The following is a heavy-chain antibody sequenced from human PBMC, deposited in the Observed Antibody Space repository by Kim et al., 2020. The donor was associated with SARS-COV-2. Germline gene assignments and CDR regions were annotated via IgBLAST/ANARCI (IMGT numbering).Heavy chain of an antibody. Sequence: GGSLRLSCAASGFTFSSYWMHWARQAPGKGLVWVSRINSDGSSTSYADSVTGRFTISRDNAKNTLFLQMNGLRVEDTAVYYCARVRGSGSDRLVDGGQG. CDR1: GFTFSSYW. CDR3: ARVRGSGSDRLVD. V-gene: IGHV3-74*01. CDR2: INSDGSST. J-gene: IGHJ1*01. D-gene: IGHD3-10*01.